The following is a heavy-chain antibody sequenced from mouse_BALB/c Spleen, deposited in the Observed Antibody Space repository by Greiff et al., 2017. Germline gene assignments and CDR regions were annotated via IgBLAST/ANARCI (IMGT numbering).Heavy chain of an antibody. J-gene: IGHJ2*01. CDR3: ARGPREGYFDY. CDR1: GYAFTNYL. V-gene: IGHV1-54*03. CDR2: INPGSGGT. Sequence: VQRVESGAELVRPGTSVKVSCKASGYAFTNYLIEWVKQRPGQGLEWIGVINPGSGGTNYNEKFKGKATLTADKSSSTAYMQLSSLTSDDSAVYFCARGPREGYFDYWGQGTTLTVSS. D-gene: IGHD6-1*01.